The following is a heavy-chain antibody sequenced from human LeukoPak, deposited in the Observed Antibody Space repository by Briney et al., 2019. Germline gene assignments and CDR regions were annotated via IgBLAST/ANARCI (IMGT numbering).Heavy chain of an antibody. Sequence: PSETLSLTCAVYGGSFSGYYWSWIRQPPGKGLEWIGEINHSGSTNYNPSLKSRVTISVDTSKNQFSLKLSSVTAADTAVYYCARGPTNYDYVWGSYRRDSNFDYWGQGTLVTVSS. D-gene: IGHD3-16*02. CDR1: GGSFSGYY. CDR3: ARGPTNYDYVWGSYRRDSNFDY. J-gene: IGHJ4*02. CDR2: INHSGST. V-gene: IGHV4-34*01.